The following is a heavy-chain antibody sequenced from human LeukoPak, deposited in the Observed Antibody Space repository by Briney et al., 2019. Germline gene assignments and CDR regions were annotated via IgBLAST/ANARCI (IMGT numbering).Heavy chain of an antibody. J-gene: IGHJ4*02. V-gene: IGHV3-48*01. CDR2: ISSSSTI. Sequence: PGGSLRLSCAASGFTFSSYSMNWVRQAPGKGLEWVSYISSSSTIYYADSVKGRFTISRDNAKNSLYLQMNSLRAEDTAVYYCAREDSSGYYQYYFDYWGQGTLVTVSS. CDR1: GFTFSSYS. D-gene: IGHD3-22*01. CDR3: AREDSSGYYQYYFDY.